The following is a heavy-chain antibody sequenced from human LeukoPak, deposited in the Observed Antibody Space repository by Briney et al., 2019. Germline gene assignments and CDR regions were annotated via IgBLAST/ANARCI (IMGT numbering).Heavy chain of an antibody. V-gene: IGHV4-59*01. D-gene: IGHD4-11*01. Sequence: PSETLSLTCIVSVGSISSYYWSWIRQPPGKGLEWVGCIYFSGSTNYNPSLKSRVTISVDTSKNQFSLKLSSVTAADTAVYYCERFGYSNSLSYWGQGTLVTVSS. J-gene: IGHJ4*02. CDR1: VGSISSYY. CDR3: ERFGYSNSLSY. CDR2: IYFSGST.